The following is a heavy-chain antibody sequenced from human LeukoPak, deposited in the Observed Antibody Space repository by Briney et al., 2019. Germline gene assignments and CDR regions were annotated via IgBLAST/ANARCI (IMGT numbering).Heavy chain of an antibody. V-gene: IGHV3-53*01. CDR2: IYSGGST. J-gene: IGHJ4*02. CDR3: ARDGPTAAPFDY. Sequence: GGSLRLSCAASGLTVSSNYMSWVRQAPGKGLEWVSVIYSGGSTYYADSVKGRFTISRDNSKNTLYLQMNSLRAEDTAVYFCARDGPTAAPFDYWGQGTLVTVSS. D-gene: IGHD2-2*01. CDR1: GLTVSSNY.